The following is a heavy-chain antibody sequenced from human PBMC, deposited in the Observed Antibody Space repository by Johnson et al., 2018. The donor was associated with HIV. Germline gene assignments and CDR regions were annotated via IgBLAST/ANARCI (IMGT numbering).Heavy chain of an antibody. D-gene: IGHD6-13*01. Sequence: VQLVESGGGLVQPGGSLRLSCAASGFTVSSNYMSWIRQAPGKGLEWVSYISSSGSTIYYADSVKGRFTISRDNAKNSLYLQMNSLRAEDTAVYYCARDSLGYSSSWYKGGAFDIWGQGTMVTVSS. V-gene: IGHV3-11*04. CDR3: ARDSLGYSSSWYKGGAFDI. CDR2: ISSSGSTI. CDR1: GFTVSSNY. J-gene: IGHJ3*02.